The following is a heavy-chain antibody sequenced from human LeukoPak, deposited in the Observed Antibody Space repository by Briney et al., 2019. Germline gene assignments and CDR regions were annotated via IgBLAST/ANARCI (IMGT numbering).Heavy chain of an antibody. D-gene: IGHD6-13*01. J-gene: IGHJ4*02. Sequence: GGSLRLSCAASGFTFSSYSMNWVRQAPGKGLEWVSIISGSGASTYYADSVKGRFTISRDNSKNTLYLQMNSLRAEDTAVYYCAKDAMRSIAGAGTKFDYWGQGTLVTVSS. CDR2: ISGSGAST. CDR3: AKDAMRSIAGAGTKFDY. CDR1: GFTFSSYS. V-gene: IGHV3-23*01.